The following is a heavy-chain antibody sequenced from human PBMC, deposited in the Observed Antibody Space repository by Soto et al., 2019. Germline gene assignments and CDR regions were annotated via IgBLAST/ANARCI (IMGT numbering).Heavy chain of an antibody. CDR1: GSSISSSSYY. CDR2: IYYSGST. D-gene: IGHD3-3*01. J-gene: IGHJ4*02. Sequence: SETLSLTCTFSGSSISSSSYYWGWIRQPPGKGLEWIGSIYYSGSTYYNPSLKSRVTISVDTSKNQFSLKLSSVTAADTAVYYCARTYYDFWSGYYVFDYWGQGTLVTVSS. V-gene: IGHV4-39*01. CDR3: ARTYYDFWSGYYVFDY.